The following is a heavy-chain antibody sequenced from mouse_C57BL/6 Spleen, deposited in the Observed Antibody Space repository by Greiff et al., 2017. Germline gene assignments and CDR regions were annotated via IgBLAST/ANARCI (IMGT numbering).Heavy chain of an antibody. J-gene: IGHJ2*01. CDR3: ARGVFDY. V-gene: IGHV5-17*01. CDR2: ISSGSSTI. Sequence: EVQRVESGGGLVKPGGSLKLSCAASGFTFRDYGMHWVRQAPEKGLEWVAYISSGSSTIYYADTVKGRFTISRDNAKNTLFLQMTSLRSEDTAMYYCARGVFDYWGQGTTLTVSS. CDR1: GFTFRDYG.